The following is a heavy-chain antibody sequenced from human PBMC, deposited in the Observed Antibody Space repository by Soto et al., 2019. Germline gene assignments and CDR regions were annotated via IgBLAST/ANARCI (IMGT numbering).Heavy chain of an antibody. Sequence: EVQLLESGGGLVQPGGSLRLSCAASGFTFSSYAMSWVRQAPGKGLEWVSAISGSGGSTYYADSVKGRFTISRDNSKNTLYLQMISLRAEDTAVYYGAKDSSGDFWSGYYLLDYWGQGTLVTVAS. J-gene: IGHJ4*02. V-gene: IGHV3-23*01. CDR1: GFTFSSYA. CDR3: AKDSSGDFWSGYYLLDY. D-gene: IGHD3-3*01. CDR2: ISGSGGST.